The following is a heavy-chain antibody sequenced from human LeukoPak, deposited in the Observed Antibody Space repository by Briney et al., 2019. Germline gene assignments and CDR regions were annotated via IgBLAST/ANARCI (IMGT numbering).Heavy chain of an antibody. J-gene: IGHJ4*02. D-gene: IGHD2-2*01. CDR3: ARDQDYCHSARCYQFDY. CDR2: ISAYHGNA. Sequence: GASVKVSCKTSGYTFTSSGVSWVLQAPGQGLEWMGWISAYHGNANYAQKFTGRVTMTTDTSTSTAYMELRSLRSDDTAVYYCARDQDYCHSARCYQFDYWGQGTLVTVSS. V-gene: IGHV1-18*01. CDR1: GYTFTSSG.